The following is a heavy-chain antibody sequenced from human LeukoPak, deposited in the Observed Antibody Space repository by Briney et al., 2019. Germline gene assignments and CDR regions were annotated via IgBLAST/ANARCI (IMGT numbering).Heavy chain of an antibody. V-gene: IGHV1-69*02. Sequence: ASVKVSCKASGCTFSSYTISWVRQAPGRGLEWMVRIIPILGIANYAQKFQGRVTITADKSTSTAYMQLTSLRSEDTAVYYCARPRSYYYDSRGYEAFDIWGQGTMVTVSS. CDR3: ARPRSYYYDSRGYEAFDI. J-gene: IGHJ3*02. D-gene: IGHD3-22*01. CDR2: IIPILGIA. CDR1: GCTFSSYT.